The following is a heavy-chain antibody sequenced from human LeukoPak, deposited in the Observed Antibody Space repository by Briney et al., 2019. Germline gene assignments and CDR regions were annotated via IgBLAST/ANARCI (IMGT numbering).Heavy chain of an antibody. V-gene: IGHV4-59*08. CDR2: ISNNGNA. J-gene: IGHJ6*03. Sequence: PSETLSLTCSVSGDSISSSSWTWIRQSPGKGLESLGYISNNGNAKYKSSFEGRVTMSVDTSKNQFSLTLSSVTAADTAVYYCARRIFSAQFRPLLYSYMDVWGKGTAVIVSS. CDR1: GDSISSSS. D-gene: IGHD2/OR15-2a*01. CDR3: ARRIFSAQFRPLLYSYMDV.